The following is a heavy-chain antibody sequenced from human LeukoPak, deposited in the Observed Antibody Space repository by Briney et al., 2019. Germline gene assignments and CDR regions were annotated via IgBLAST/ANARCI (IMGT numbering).Heavy chain of an antibody. CDR1: GYTLTELS. J-gene: IGHJ5*02. V-gene: IGHV1-24*01. Sequence: ASVKVSCKVSGYTLTELSMHWVRQAPGKGLEWMGGFDPEDGETIYAQKFQGRVTMTTDTSTSTAYMELRSLRSDDTAVYYCAGRSSSWQDWFDPWGQGTLVTVSS. D-gene: IGHD6-13*01. CDR3: AGRSSSWQDWFDP. CDR2: FDPEDGET.